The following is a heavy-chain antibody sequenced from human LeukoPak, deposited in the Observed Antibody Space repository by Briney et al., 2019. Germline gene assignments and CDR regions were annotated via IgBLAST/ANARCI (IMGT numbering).Heavy chain of an antibody. CDR3: AKDHTYYYDSSGYSGAFDI. J-gene: IGHJ3*02. Sequence: GGSLRLSCVVSGFTFSSYAMSWVRQAPGKGLEWVSAITDSGGSTYYADSVKGRFTISRDNSKNTLYLQMNSLRAEDTAVYYCAKDHTYYYDSSGYSGAFDIWGQGTMVTVSS. CDR1: GFTFSSYA. CDR2: ITDSGGST. D-gene: IGHD3-22*01. V-gene: IGHV3-23*01.